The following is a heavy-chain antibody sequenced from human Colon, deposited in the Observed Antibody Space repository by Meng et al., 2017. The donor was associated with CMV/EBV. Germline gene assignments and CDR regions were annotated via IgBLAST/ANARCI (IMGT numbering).Heavy chain of an antibody. J-gene: IGHJ4*02. CDR3: GRGAWNSRGCFDH. D-gene: IGHD1-7*01. CDR1: GYTVSSYG. V-gene: IGHV1-18*01. CDR2: ISTSIGN. Sequence: ASVQVSCKASGYTVSSYGISWVRQAPGQGLEWMGCISTSIGNQYAQKFQGRVIMTTDSPTNTAYLEVMSLTFEDTAVYYCGRGAWNSRGCFDHWGQGALVTVSS.